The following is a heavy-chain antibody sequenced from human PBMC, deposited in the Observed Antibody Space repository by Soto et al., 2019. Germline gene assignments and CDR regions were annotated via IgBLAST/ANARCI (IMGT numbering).Heavy chain of an antibody. CDR2: IYHGGSI. CDR1: GYSMTSGYY. J-gene: IGHJ6*01. CDR3: ARTFHYYGMDV. V-gene: IGHV4-38-2*01. Sequence: PSETLSLTCAVSGYSMTSGYYWVCVRQPPGKGLEWLGSIYHGGSIYYNPSLKSRVTISLDTSKNHFSLDLTSVTDADTAVYYCARTFHYYGMDVWGQVTIVTVSS.